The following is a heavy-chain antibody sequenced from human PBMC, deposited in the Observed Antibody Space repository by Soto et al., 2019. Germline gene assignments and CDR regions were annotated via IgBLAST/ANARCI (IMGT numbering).Heavy chain of an antibody. Sequence: GGSLRLSCSASGFPFSTYTMYWVRQAPGKGLEWFSSITTGSSRNIFYADSVKGRFTISRDNANNILYLEMDNLRVEDTAVYYCARDDAIFGAIPRLDIWGQGTTVTVSS. V-gene: IGHV3-21*06. CDR1: GFPFSTYT. CDR2: ITTGSSRNI. CDR3: ARDDAIFGAIPRLDI. D-gene: IGHD3-3*01. J-gene: IGHJ6*02.